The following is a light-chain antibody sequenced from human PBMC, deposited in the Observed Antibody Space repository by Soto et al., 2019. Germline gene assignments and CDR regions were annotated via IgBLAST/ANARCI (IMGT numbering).Light chain of an antibody. CDR1: QSINTY. J-gene: IGKJ3*01. CDR2: AAS. V-gene: IGKV1-39*01. Sequence: DIPMTQSPSSLSASVGDRVTITCRASQSINTYLNWYQQKPGKAPKLLIFAASSLQSGVPSRFTGSGSGTDFTLTINSPQPEDFATYYCQQSYTTPFTFGPGTKVDI. CDR3: QQSYTTPFT.